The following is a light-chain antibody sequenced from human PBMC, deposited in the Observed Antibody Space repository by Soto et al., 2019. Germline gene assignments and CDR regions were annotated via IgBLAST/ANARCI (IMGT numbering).Light chain of an antibody. J-gene: IGKJ2*01. CDR1: QSVSSY. V-gene: IGKV3-11*01. Sequence: EIVLTQSPATLSLSPGERATLSCRASQSVSSYLAWYQQKPGQAPRLLIYDASNRATGIPARFSGSGSGTDFTLPISSLEPEDFAVYYCQQRNWPGTFGQGTKLEIK. CDR2: DAS. CDR3: QQRNWPGT.